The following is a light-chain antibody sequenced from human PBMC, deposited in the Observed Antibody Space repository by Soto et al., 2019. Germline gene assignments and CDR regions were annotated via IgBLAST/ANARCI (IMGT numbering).Light chain of an antibody. CDR2: DAS. Sequence: EIVLTQSPCTLSFSPLERSTLSCRASQSVSSNFLAWYQQKPGQAPRLLIYDASNRATGIPDRFSGSGSGTDSTLTISRLEPEDFAVYYCQQFGSSPRTFGQGTKVDIK. J-gene: IGKJ1*01. V-gene: IGKV3-20*01. CDR3: QQFGSSPRT. CDR1: QSVSSNF.